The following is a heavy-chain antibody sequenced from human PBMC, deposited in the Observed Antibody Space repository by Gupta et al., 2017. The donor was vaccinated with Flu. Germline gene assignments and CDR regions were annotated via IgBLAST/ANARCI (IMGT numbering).Heavy chain of an antibody. D-gene: IGHD1-14*01. CDR3: ARAPEYDSPRHGLDA. J-gene: IGHJ6*02. CDR2: IYPHNGRA. Sequence: QVQLQESGPGLVRPSQTLSLTCTVSGGSGSGGTYYWTWIRQPAGRGLEWIGRIYPHNGRAFYSPSLRGRVTISVDTSKSQFSLNFSSVTASDTALYFCARAPEYDSPRHGLDAWGQGTMVTVSS. V-gene: IGHV4-61*02. CDR1: GGSGSGGTYY.